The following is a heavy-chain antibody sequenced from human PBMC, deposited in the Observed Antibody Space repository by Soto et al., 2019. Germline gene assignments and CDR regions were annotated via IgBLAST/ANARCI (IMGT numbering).Heavy chain of an antibody. J-gene: IGHJ6*02. D-gene: IGHD1-1*01. Sequence: QVQLVESGGGVVQPGRSLRLSCAASGFTFSSYGMHWVRQSPGKGLEWVAVISYDGSNKYYADSVQGRFTISRDNSKNTLDLQMNRVRAEDTAVYYCANFRYSERPYYYGMDVWGQGTTVSVSS. CDR3: ANFRYSERPYYYGMDV. V-gene: IGHV3-30*18. CDR1: GFTFSSYG. CDR2: ISYDGSNK.